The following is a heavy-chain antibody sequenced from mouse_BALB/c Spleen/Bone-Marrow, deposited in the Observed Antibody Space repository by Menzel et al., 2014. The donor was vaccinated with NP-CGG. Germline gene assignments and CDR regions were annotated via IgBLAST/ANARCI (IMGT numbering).Heavy chain of an antibody. CDR3: AGDGAY. CDR1: GFNIKDTY. J-gene: IGHJ3*01. V-gene: IGHV14-3*02. Sequence: DVKLVESGAELVKPGASVRLSYTASGFNIKDTYMHWVKQRPEQGLEWIGRIDPANGNTKYDPKFQGKATITADTSSNTAYLQLSSLTSEDTAVYYCAGDGAYWGQGTLVTVSA. CDR2: IDPANGNT. D-gene: IGHD3-3*01.